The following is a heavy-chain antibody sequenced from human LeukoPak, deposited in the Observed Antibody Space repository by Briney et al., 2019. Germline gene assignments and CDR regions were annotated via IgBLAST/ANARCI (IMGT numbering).Heavy chain of an antibody. D-gene: IGHD6-19*01. Sequence: SAKVSCKASGFTFTSSAMQWVRQARGQRLEWIGWIVVGSGNTNYAQKFQERVTITRDMSTSTAYMELSSLRSEDTAVYYCAAVFRQGYSSGWYGGYFDYWGQGTLVTVSS. CDR3: AAVFRQGYSSGWYGGYFDY. CDR2: IVVGSGNT. CDR1: GFTFTSSA. V-gene: IGHV1-58*02. J-gene: IGHJ4*02.